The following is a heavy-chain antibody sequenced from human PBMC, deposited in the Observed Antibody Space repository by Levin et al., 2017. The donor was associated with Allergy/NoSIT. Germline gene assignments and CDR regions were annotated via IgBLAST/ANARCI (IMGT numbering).Heavy chain of an antibody. D-gene: IGHD5-18*01. V-gene: IGHV4-61*02. CDR2: IYTSGST. Sequence: ASETLSLTCTVSGGSISSGSYYWSWIRQPAGKGLEWIGRIYTSGSTNYNPSLKSRVTISVDTSKNQFSLKLSSVTAADTAVYYCARAVGYSYGYGITHFDLWGRGTLVTVSS. CDR1: GGSISSGSYY. J-gene: IGHJ2*01. CDR3: ARAVGYSYGYGITHFDL.